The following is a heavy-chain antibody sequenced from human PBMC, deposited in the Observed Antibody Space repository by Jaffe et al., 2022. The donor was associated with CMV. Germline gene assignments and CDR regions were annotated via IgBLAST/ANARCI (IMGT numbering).Heavy chain of an antibody. CDR3: ARQGGVDGVVVPAAPYDAFDI. CDR1: GGSISSSSYY. Sequence: QLQLQESGPGLVKPSETLSLTCTVSGGSISSSSYYWGWIRQPPGKGLEWIGSIYYSGSTYYNPSLKSRVTISVDTSKNQFSLKLSSVTAADTAVYYCARQGGVDGVVVPAAPYDAFDIWGQGTMVTVSS. D-gene: IGHD2-2*01. V-gene: IGHV4-39*01. CDR2: IYYSGST. J-gene: IGHJ3*02.